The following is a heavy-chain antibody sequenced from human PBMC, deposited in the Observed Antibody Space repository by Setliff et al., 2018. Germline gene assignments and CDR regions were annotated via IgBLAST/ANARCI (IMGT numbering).Heavy chain of an antibody. CDR2: VYHGGTT. CDR1: GGSISSSSYY. J-gene: IGHJ4*02. CDR3: ARERTTNWEGYYFDY. D-gene: IGHD1-1*01. V-gene: IGHV4-61*05. Sequence: PSETLSLTCTVSGGSISSSSYYWGWIRQPPGKGLEWIGSVYHGGTTNYKPSLKGRVTISEDMSKNQVSLTLTSVTAADTAVYYCARERTTNWEGYYFDYWGQGTLVTVSS.